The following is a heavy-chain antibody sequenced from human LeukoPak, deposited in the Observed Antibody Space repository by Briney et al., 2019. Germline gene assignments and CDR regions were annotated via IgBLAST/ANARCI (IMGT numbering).Heavy chain of an antibody. Sequence: GASVTVSCKASGYTFTSYDINWVRQAPGQGLEWMGWMNPNSGNTGYAQKFQGRVTMTRNTSISTAYMELSSLRSEDTAVYYCARRGRIAARPTNENWFDPWGQGTLVTVSS. CDR1: GYTFTSYD. D-gene: IGHD6-6*01. V-gene: IGHV1-8*01. CDR2: MNPNSGNT. J-gene: IGHJ5*02. CDR3: ARRGRIAARPTNENWFDP.